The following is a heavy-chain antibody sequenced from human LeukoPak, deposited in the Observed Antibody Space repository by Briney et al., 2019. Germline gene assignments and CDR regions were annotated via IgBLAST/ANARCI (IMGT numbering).Heavy chain of an antibody. CDR3: ARDGCSSTSCYRFH. CDR1: GFTFSSYA. J-gene: IGHJ4*02. Sequence: GRSLRLSCAASGFTFSSYAMHWVRQAPGKGLEWVAVISYDGSNKYYADSVKGRFTISRDNSKNTLYLQMNSLRAEDTAVYYCARDGCSSTSCYRFHWGQGTLVTVSS. CDR2: ISYDGSNK. V-gene: IGHV3-30*04. D-gene: IGHD2-2*01.